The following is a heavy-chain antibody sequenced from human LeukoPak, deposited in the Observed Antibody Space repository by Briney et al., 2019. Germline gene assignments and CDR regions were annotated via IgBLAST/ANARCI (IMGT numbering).Heavy chain of an antibody. CDR3: ARQGGTGTTSFDY. D-gene: IGHD1-7*01. CDR1: GGSISSYY. J-gene: IGHJ4*02. Sequence: PSETLSLTCTVSGGSISSYYWSWIRQPPGKGLEWIGYIYYSGSTNYNPSLKSRVTISVDTSKNQFSLKLSSVTAADTAVYYCARQGGTGTTSFDYWGQGTLVTVSS. V-gene: IGHV4-59*08. CDR2: IYYSGST.